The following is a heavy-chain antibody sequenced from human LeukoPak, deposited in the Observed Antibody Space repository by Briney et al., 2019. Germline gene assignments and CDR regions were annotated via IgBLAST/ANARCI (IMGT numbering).Heavy chain of an antibody. J-gene: IGHJ5*02. CDR3: AKDPAARTLSPWFDP. CDR1: GFTFTSYA. CDR2: ISGSGGST. Sequence: GGSLRLSCAASGFTFTSYAMNWVRQAPGKGLEWVTAISGSGGSTYYADSVKGRFTISRDNSKNTLYLQMNSLRAEDTAVYYCAKDPAARTLSPWFDPWGQGTLVTVSS. V-gene: IGHV3-23*01.